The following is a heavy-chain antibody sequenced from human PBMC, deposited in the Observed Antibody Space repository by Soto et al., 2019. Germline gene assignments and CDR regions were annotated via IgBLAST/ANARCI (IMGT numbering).Heavy chain of an antibody. J-gene: IGHJ3*02. CDR3: ASRSLLWFGEGDAFDI. V-gene: IGHV4-4*02. D-gene: IGHD3-10*01. Sequence: QVQLQESGPGLVKPSGTLSLTCAVSGGSISSSNWWSWVRQPPGKGLEWIGEIYHSGSTNYNPSRRSRVTISVDKSKNPFSRRLSSVAAAATAVYYCASRSLLWFGEGDAFDIWGQGTMVTVSS. CDR2: IYHSGST. CDR1: GGSISSSNW.